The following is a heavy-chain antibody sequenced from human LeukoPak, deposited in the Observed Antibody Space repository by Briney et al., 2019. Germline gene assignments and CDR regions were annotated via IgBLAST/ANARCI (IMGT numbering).Heavy chain of an antibody. CDR3: VRLYYGSVSQCSWFEP. V-gene: IGHV5-51*01. Sequence: GESLKISCKGSGYSFTSYWICCVRQMPGKGLEGIAIIYPGDSDTRYSPSFKGQVTISADKSISTAYLQWSSLKASDTDMYYCVRLYYGSVSQCSWFEPWGQGTLVTVSS. CDR2: IYPGDSDT. CDR1: GYSFTSYW. D-gene: IGHD3-10*01. J-gene: IGHJ5*02.